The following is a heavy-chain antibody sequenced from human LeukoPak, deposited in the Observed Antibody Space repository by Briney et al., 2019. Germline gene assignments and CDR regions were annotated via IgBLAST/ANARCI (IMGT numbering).Heavy chain of an antibody. V-gene: IGHV3-20*04. J-gene: IGHJ4*02. CDR1: GFTFDDYG. D-gene: IGHD3-22*01. CDR3: ARALNYYYDSSGYCLDY. Sequence: GGSLRLSCEASGFTFDDYGMSWVRQPPGKGLEWVSGINRNGGSTDYADSVKGRFTISRDNAKNSHFLQMNSLRAEDTAVYYCARALNYYYDSSGYCLDYWGQGTLVTVSS. CDR2: INRNGGST.